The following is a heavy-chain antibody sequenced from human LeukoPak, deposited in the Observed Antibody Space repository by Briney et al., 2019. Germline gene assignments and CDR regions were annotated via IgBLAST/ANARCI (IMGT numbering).Heavy chain of an antibody. CDR3: AVLYEWELRAFDI. J-gene: IGHJ3*02. D-gene: IGHD1-26*01. V-gene: IGHV1-58*02. CDR1: GFTFTSSA. CDR2: IFVGSGNT. Sequence: SVKVSCKASGFTFTSSAMQWGRQARGQRLEWIGWIFVGSGNTNYAQKFQERVTITRDMSTSTAYMELSSLRSEDTAVYYCAVLYEWELRAFDIWGQGTMVTVSS.